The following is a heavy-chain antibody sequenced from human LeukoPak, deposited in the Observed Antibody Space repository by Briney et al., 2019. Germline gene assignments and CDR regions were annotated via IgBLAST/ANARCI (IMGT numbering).Heavy chain of an antibody. Sequence: PGGSLRLSCAASGFTLSDFYMGWIRQAPGKGLKWVAYISRGDSPTYHADSVRGRFTISRDNAKNLLYLQMNSLRVDDTAVYYCARLGAGLGSWGHGTLVTVSS. D-gene: IGHD4/OR15-4a*01. CDR3: ARLGAGLGS. V-gene: IGHV3-11*01. CDR1: GFTLSDFY. CDR2: ISRGDSPT. J-gene: IGHJ5*01.